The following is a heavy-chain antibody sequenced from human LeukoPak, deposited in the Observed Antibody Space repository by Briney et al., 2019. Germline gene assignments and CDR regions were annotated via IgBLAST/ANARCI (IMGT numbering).Heavy chain of an antibody. Sequence: PGGSLRLSCAASGFSFEDYSMHWVRQAPGKGLEWVSLISGDGENTYYAASLKGRITISRDNSKSSLFLQLHSLRMEDTAVYYCVKVQKRGWIIPYIFDFWGQGTLVTVSS. CDR2: ISGDGENT. CDR3: VKVQKRGWIIPYIFDF. D-gene: IGHD6-19*01. CDR1: GFSFEDYS. J-gene: IGHJ4*02. V-gene: IGHV3-43*02.